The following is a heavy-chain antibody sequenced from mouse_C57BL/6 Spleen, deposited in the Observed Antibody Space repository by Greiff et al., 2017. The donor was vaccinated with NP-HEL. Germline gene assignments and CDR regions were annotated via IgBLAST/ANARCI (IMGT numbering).Heavy chain of an antibody. CDR3: ARASLLPGYFDV. J-gene: IGHJ1*03. CDR2: INPSSGYT. Sequence: VQLQQSGAELARPGASVKMSCKASGYTFTSYTMHWVKQRPGQGLEWIGYINPSSGYTKYNQKFKDKATLTADKSSSTAYMQLCSLTSEDSAVYYCARASLLPGYFDVWGTGTRVTGSS. D-gene: IGHD1-2*01. V-gene: IGHV1-4*01. CDR1: GYTFTSYT.